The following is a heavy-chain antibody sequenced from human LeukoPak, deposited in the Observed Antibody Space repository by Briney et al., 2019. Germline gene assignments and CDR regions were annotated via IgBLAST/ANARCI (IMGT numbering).Heavy chain of an antibody. D-gene: IGHD3-10*01. J-gene: IGHJ4*02. V-gene: IGHV1-24*01. CDR1: GYTLTELS. Sequence: ASMKVSCKVSGYTLTELSMHWVRQTPGKGLEWMGGSDNEKRETIYARKFQGRVTMTTDTSTSTAYMELRSLRSDDTAVYYCARDRTRITMVRGKQFSALAYWGQGTLVTVSS. CDR2: SDNEKRET. CDR3: ARDRTRITMVRGKQFSALAY.